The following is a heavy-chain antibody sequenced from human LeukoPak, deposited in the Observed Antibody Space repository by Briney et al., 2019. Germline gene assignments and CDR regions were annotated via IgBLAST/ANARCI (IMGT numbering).Heavy chain of an antibody. CDR2: IKQDGSEK. J-gene: IGHJ4*02. CDR1: GFRFSNSW. CDR3: ARDRSISGVVTLDY. Sequence: GGSLRLSCAASGFRFSNSWMTWVRQAPGKGLEWAANIKQDGSEKYYVDSVKGRFTISRDNAKNSVYLQMNSLRAEDTAVYYCARDRSISGVVTLDYWGQGTLVTVSS. V-gene: IGHV3-7*01. D-gene: IGHD3-3*01.